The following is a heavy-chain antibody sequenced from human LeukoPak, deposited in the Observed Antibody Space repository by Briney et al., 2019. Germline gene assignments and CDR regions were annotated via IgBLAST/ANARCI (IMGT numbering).Heavy chain of an antibody. J-gene: IGHJ4*02. Sequence: PGGSLRLSCAASGFTVSSNYMSWVRQAPGKGLEWVSVIYSGGSTYYADSVKGRFTISRDNAKNSLYLQMNSLRAEDTAVYYCARERGYGGNSGSDGYWGQGTLVTVSS. CDR2: IYSGGST. D-gene: IGHD4-23*01. V-gene: IGHV3-53*01. CDR3: ARERGYGGNSGSDGY. CDR1: GFTVSSNY.